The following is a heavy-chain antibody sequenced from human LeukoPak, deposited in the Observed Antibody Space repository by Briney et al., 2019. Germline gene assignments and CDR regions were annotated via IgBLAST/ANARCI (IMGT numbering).Heavy chain of an antibody. D-gene: IGHD2-21*01. V-gene: IGHV3-23*01. J-gene: IGHJ4*02. CDR1: GLTFCCYA. Sequence: GGSLILSCAASGLTFCCYAMSGVPQAPGKGLEWVSVFSCCGGTIYYADCVKGRFTISRDNSKNTLYLQMNSLRVEDKAVYYCAKAVVVGRVVPGLDYWGQGQLVIVSS. CDR3: AKAVVVGRVVPGLDY. CDR2: FSCCGGTI.